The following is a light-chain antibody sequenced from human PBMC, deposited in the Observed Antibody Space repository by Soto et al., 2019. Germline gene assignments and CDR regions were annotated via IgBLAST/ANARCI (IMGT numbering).Light chain of an antibody. CDR2: EVS. CDR3: ATWDGSLPGEV. CDR1: SSDVGGYNY. J-gene: IGLJ2*01. Sequence: QSVLTQPPSASGSPGQSVTISCTGTSSDVGGYNYVSWYQQHPGKAPKVIIYEVSKRPSGIPDRFSGSKSGTSGTLDITGLQTGDEADYYCATWDGSLPGEVFGGGTKLTVL. V-gene: IGLV2-8*01.